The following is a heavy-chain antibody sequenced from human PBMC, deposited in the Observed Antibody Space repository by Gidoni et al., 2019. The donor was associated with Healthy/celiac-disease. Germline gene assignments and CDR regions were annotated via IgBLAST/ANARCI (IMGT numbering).Heavy chain of an antibody. CDR1: DCSISSSSYY. D-gene: IGHD4-4*01. V-gene: IGHV4-39*01. CDR3: ARSYSNYVRDDAFDI. Sequence: QLQLQESGPGLVKPSETLSLTCPVSDCSISSSSYYWGWIRQPPGKGLEWIGSIYYSGSTYYNPSLKSRVTISVDTSKNQFSLKLSSVTAADTAVYYCARSYSNYVRDDAFDIWGQETMVTVSS. CDR2: IYYSGST. J-gene: IGHJ3*02.